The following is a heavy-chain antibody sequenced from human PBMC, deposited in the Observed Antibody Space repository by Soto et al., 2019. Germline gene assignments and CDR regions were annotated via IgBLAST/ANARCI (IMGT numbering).Heavy chain of an antibody. CDR3: ARAYTSGYQSHFDF. J-gene: IGHJ4*02. Sequence: ASVKVSCKASGYTFTSYYIHWVRQAPGQGLEWMGIMNLSGDYTKYEQRFQGRVTMTRDTSTSTVYMELSSLRSEDTAVYYCARAYTSGYQSHFDFWGQGTLVTVSS. CDR1: GYTFTSYY. D-gene: IGHD3-22*01. V-gene: IGHV1-46*01. CDR2: MNLSGDYT.